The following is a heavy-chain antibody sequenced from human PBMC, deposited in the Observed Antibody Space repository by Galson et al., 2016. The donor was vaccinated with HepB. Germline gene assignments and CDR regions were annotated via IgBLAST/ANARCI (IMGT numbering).Heavy chain of an antibody. Sequence: SLRLSCAAHGFIFSSYAVAGVRQAPGAGLVRVSLLTTDSGATHQADPLKGRFTIIRDNAKNTLYLQMNRLRAEDTAVCLCGKERSGGGYYSFDYWGQGALVTVSS. CDR3: GKERSGGGYYSFDY. CDR1: GFIFSSYA. CDR2: LTTDSGAT. V-gene: IGHV3-23*01. J-gene: IGHJ4*02. D-gene: IGHD5-12*01.